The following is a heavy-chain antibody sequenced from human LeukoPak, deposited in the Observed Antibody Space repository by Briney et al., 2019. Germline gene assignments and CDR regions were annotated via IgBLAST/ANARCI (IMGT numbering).Heavy chain of an antibody. Sequence: GGSLRLSCAASGFTFSSYGMHWVRQAPGKGLEWVAVISYDGSNKYYADSVKGRFTISRDNAKNSLYLQMNSLRAEDTAVYYCARGLRSHGMDVWGQGTTVTVSS. CDR2: ISYDGSNK. CDR1: GFTFSSYG. CDR3: ARGLRSHGMDV. J-gene: IGHJ6*02. V-gene: IGHV3-30*03.